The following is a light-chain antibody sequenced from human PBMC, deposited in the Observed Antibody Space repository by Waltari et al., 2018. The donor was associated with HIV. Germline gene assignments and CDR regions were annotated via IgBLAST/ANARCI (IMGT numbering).Light chain of an antibody. Sequence: QSVLTQPPSVSAAPGQKVTISCSGSSSNIGNNYVSWYQQIPGTAPRLVIYDTNDRPSGIPDRFSGSKSGTSATLGITGPKTGDEADYYCGTWDSSLSAVVFGGGTKLTVL. J-gene: IGLJ2*01. CDR3: GTWDSSLSAVV. CDR1: SSNIGNNY. CDR2: DTN. V-gene: IGLV1-51*01.